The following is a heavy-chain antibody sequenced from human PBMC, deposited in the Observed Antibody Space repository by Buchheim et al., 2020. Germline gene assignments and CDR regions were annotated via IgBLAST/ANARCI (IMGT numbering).Heavy chain of an antibody. V-gene: IGHV4-34*01. CDR2: INHSGST. D-gene: IGHD2-2*02. J-gene: IGHJ4*02. CDR1: GGSFSGYY. Sequence: QVQLQQWGAGLLKPSETLSLTCAVYGGSFSGYYWSWIRQPPGKGLEWIGEINHSGSTNYNPSLKSRVTISVDTSKNQFYLKLSSVTAANTAVYYCARGPQRGYCSSTSCYRDDYWGQGTL. CDR3: ARGPQRGYCSSTSCYRDDY.